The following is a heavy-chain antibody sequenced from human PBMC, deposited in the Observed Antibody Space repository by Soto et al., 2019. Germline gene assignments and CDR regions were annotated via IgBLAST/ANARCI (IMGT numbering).Heavy chain of an antibody. D-gene: IGHD4-17*01. J-gene: IGHJ4*02. CDR2: VSGSGGST. V-gene: IGHV3-23*01. CDR3: AKRGDGRGGDYPH. CDR1: GFTFSSYA. Sequence: EVQLLESGGGLLQPGGSLRLSCAASGFTFSSYAMSWVRQAPGKGLEWVSTVSGSGGSTFYADSVKGRFTISRDNSKNTLYLQMNSLRAEDTAVYYRAKRGDGRGGDYPHWGQGTLVTVSS.